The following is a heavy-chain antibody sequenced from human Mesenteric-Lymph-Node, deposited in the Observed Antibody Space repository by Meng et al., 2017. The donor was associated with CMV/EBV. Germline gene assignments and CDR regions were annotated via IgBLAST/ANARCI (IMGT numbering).Heavy chain of an antibody. CDR3: AKSRAAKGDAFDI. V-gene: IGHV3-23*01. CDR2: ISGSGGST. J-gene: IGHJ3*02. CDR1: GFTFSSYA. D-gene: IGHD2-15*01. Sequence: GESLKISCAASGFTFSSYAMSWVRQAPGKGLEWVSAISGSGGSTYYADSVKGRFTISRDNSKNTLYLQMNSLRAEDTAVYYCAKSRAAKGDAFDIWGQGTMVTVSS.